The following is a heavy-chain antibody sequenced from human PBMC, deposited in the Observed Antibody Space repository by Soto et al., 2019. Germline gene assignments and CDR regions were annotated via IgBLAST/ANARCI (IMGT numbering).Heavy chain of an antibody. Sequence: SETLSLTFTVSGGSISSGDYYWSWSRQPPGKGLEWIGYIYYSGSTYYNLSLKSRVTISVDTSKNQFSLKLSSVTAADTAVYYCARDFFGGGRYSNYDHYYYGMDVWGQGTTVTVSS. CDR2: IYYSGST. D-gene: IGHD4-4*01. CDR3: ARDFFGGGRYSNYDHYYYGMDV. J-gene: IGHJ6*02. CDR1: GGSISSGDYY. V-gene: IGHV4-30-4*01.